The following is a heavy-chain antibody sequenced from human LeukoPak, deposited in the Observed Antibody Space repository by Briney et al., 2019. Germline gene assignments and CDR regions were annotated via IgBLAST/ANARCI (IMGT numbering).Heavy chain of an antibody. J-gene: IGHJ4*02. CDR1: GGSISSSSYY. CDR2: IYYSGST. Sequence: SETLSLTCTVSGGSISSSSYYWGWIRQPPGKGLEWIGSIYYSGSTYYNPSLKSRVTISVDTSKNQFSLKLSSVTAADTAVYYCARLGIDYYDSSGYSPHVDYWGQGTLVTVSS. CDR3: ARLGIDYYDSSGYSPHVDY. V-gene: IGHV4-39*01. D-gene: IGHD3-22*01.